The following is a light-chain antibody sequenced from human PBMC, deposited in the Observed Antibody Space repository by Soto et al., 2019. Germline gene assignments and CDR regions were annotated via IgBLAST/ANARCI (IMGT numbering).Light chain of an antibody. CDR3: SSYTSSNTRYV. J-gene: IGLJ1*01. V-gene: IGLV2-14*01. CDR2: EVS. CDR1: SSDVGSYNY. Sequence: HSVLTQPASVSGSPGQSITISCTGTSSDVGSYNYVSWYQQHPGKAPKLMIYEVSDRPSGISSRFSGSKSGNTASLTISGLQAEDEADYYCSSYTSSNTRYVFGTGTKVTVL.